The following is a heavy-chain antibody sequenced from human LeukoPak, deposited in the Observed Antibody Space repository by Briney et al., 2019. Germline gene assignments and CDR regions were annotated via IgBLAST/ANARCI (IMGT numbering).Heavy chain of an antibody. J-gene: IGHJ4*02. CDR1: GFTFSSYG. D-gene: IGHD3-3*01. V-gene: IGHV3-30*02. CDR2: IRYDGSNK. CDR3: ARDWSFDFWSAIAADY. Sequence: GGSLRLSCAASGFTFSSYGMHWVRQAPGKGLEWVAFIRYDGSNKYYADSVKGRFAIPRDTSKNTLYLQMNSLRAEDTAVYYCARDWSFDFWSAIAADYWGQGTLVTVSS.